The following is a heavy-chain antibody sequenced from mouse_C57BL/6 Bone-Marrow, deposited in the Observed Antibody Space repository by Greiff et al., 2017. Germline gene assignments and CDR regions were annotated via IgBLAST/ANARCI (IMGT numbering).Heavy chain of an antibody. D-gene: IGHD1-1*01. CDR3: ARQGYYCGSDWYFDV. Sequence: EVMLVESGGDLVKPGGSLKLSCAASGFTFSSYGMSWVRQTPDKRLEWVATISSGGSYTYYPDSVKGRFTISRDNAKNTLYLQMSSLKSEDTAMYYCARQGYYCGSDWYFDVWGTGTTVTVSS. V-gene: IGHV5-6*01. CDR1: GFTFSSYG. J-gene: IGHJ1*03. CDR2: ISSGGSYT.